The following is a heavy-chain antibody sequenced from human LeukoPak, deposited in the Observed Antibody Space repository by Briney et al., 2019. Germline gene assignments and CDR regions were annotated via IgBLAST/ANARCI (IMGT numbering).Heavy chain of an antibody. CDR1: GYTFTSYY. Sequence: ASVKVSCKASGYTFTSYYMHWVRQAPGQGLEWMGIINPSGGSTSYAQKFQGRVTMTRDMSTSTVYMELSSLRSEDTAVYYCARAGNPYDSSGYYYVWGQGTLVTVSS. CDR2: INPSGGST. J-gene: IGHJ4*02. CDR3: ARAGNPYDSSGYYYV. D-gene: IGHD3-22*01. V-gene: IGHV1-46*01.